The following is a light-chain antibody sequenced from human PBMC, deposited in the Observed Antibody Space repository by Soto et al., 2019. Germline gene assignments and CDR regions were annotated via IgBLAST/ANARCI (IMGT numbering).Light chain of an antibody. CDR3: TAWDTSLTGHFV. CDR2: SND. J-gene: IGLJ2*01. Sequence: QSVLTQPPSASGAPGQTVTISCSGTTSNIGSHSVNWYRQLPGTAPKVVMFSNDERPSGVPDRFSGSKSGTSASLTITGLQSEDEADYYCTAWDTSLTGHFVFGGGTKVTVL. CDR1: TSNIGSHS. V-gene: IGLV1-44*01.